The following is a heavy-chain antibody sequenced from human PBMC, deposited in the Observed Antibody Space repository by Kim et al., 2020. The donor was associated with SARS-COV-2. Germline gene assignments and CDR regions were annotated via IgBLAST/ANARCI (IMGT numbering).Heavy chain of an antibody. CDR2: ISYDGSNK. V-gene: IGHV3-30-3*01. CDR3: ASPVEYSSSWYYFDY. D-gene: IGHD6-13*01. CDR1: GFTFSSYA. J-gene: IGHJ4*02. Sequence: GGSLRLSCAASGFTFSSYAMHWVRQAPGKGLEWVAVISYDGSNKYYADSVKGRFTISRDNSKNTLYLQMNSLRAEDTAVYYCASPVEYSSSWYYFDYWGQGTLVTVSS.